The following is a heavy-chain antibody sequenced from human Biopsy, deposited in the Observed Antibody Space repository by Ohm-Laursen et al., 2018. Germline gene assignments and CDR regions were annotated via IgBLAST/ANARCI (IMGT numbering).Heavy chain of an antibody. CDR2: ISGYNGNT. V-gene: IGHV1-18*01. D-gene: IGHD3-10*01. Sequence: SEKVSCQAFGSTYTSYGVSWVRQAPGQGPEWMGWISGYNGNTVYPQNHQGRVTLTTDTSTSTAYMELRSLRSDDTAIYYCTRDRHYDSGSYAGMDVWGQGTTVTVSS. J-gene: IGHJ6*02. CDR3: TRDRHYDSGSYAGMDV. CDR1: GSTYTSYG.